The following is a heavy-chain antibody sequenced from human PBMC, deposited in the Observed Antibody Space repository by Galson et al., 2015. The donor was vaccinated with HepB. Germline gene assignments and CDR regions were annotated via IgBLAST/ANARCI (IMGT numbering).Heavy chain of an antibody. Sequence: SLRLSCAASGFTFSSYSMNWVRQAPGKGLEWVSYISSSSSTIYYADSVKGRFTISRDNAKNSLYLQMNSLRAEDTAVYYCARAIIGSGTVMDIWGQGTMVTVSS. CDR1: GFTFSSYS. CDR3: ARAIIGSGTVMDI. CDR2: ISSSSSTI. V-gene: IGHV3-48*01. J-gene: IGHJ3*02. D-gene: IGHD3-10*01.